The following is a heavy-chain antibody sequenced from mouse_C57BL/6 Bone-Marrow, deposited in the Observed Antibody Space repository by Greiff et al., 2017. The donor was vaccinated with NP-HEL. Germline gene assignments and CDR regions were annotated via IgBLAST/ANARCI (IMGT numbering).Heavy chain of an antibody. CDR1: GYTFTSYW. Sequence: VQLQQPGAELVRPGTSVKLSCKASGYTFTSYWMHWVKQRPGQGLEWIGVIDPSDSYTNYNQKFKGKATLTVDTSSSTAYMQLSSLTSVDSAVYYCARVSTIVKWFACGDQGTLVTVSA. D-gene: IGHD2-2*01. CDR3: ARVSTIVKWFAC. V-gene: IGHV1-59*01. J-gene: IGHJ3*01. CDR2: IDPSDSYT.